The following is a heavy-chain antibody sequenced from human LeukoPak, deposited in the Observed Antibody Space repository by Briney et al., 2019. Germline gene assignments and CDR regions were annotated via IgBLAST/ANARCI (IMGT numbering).Heavy chain of an antibody. D-gene: IGHD5-12*01. CDR1: GFTFSSYS. CDR3: AKDSISVDTIYYFYY. V-gene: IGHV3-48*01. CDR2: ISSSSSTI. J-gene: IGHJ4*02. Sequence: GGSLRLSCAASGFTFSSYSMTWVRQAPGKGRGWGSYISSSSSTIYYADSVKGRFTISRDNSKNTLYLQMNSLRAEDTAVYYCAKDSISVDTIYYFYYWGQGTLVTVSS.